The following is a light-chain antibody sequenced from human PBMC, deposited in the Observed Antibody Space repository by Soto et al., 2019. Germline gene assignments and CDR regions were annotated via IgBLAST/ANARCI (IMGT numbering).Light chain of an antibody. V-gene: IGKV2-28*01. J-gene: IGKJ5*01. CDR1: QSLLYNNTYNY. CDR3: MQALQSLT. CDR2: FGS. Sequence: EIVMTQSPLTLPVTPGEPASISCRSSQSLLYNNTYNYLDWYVQKPGQSPQLLIYFGSNRAPGVPDRFSGNGSGTDFTRKINRVEAEDVGTYYCMQALQSLTFGQGTRLEIQ.